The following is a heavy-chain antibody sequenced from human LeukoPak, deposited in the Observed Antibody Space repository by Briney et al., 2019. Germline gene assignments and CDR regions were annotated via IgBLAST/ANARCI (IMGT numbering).Heavy chain of an antibody. Sequence: GGSLRLSCAASGFIFRDYAMSWVRQAPGKGLEWVSATSDSGGSIYYADSVKGRFTISRDNSENTLYLQMNSLRAEDTAVYYCAKAMTKGPPFDYWGQGTLVTVSS. CDR2: TSDSGGSI. CDR3: AKAMTKGPPFDY. CDR1: GFIFRDYA. V-gene: IGHV3-23*01. J-gene: IGHJ4*02. D-gene: IGHD3-22*01.